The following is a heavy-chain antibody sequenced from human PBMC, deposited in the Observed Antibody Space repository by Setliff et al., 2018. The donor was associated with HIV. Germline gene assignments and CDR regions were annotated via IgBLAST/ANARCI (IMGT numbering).Heavy chain of an antibody. CDR2: VYHSGTT. Sequence: SETLSLTCAVSGYSISTAYYWGWIRQPPGKGLEWIGSVYHSGTTYYDPSLNSRVTLSADTSKNQLSLKLTSVTAEDTGVYYCARTVPHSAAQDAFDIWGQGTVVTVSS. CDR1: GYSISTAYY. D-gene: IGHD4-4*01. CDR3: ARTVPHSAAQDAFDI. J-gene: IGHJ3*02. V-gene: IGHV4-38-2*01.